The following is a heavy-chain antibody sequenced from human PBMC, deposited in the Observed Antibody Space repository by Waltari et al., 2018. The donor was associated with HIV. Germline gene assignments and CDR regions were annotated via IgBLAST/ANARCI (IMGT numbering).Heavy chain of an antibody. Sequence: VQRVEAGGGVVQPGRSMRLSCTGAGFTFNDYILHWVLLAPGKGLEWIALISYDGSDKDYADSLRGRFTISRDNSKNTLFLQMDSLRIEDTALYYCAREAVTTNYYFDNWGQGTLVTVSS. J-gene: IGHJ4*02. V-gene: IGHV3-30*04. CDR2: ISYDGSDK. CDR3: AREAVTTNYYFDN. D-gene: IGHD1-1*01. CDR1: GFTFNDYI.